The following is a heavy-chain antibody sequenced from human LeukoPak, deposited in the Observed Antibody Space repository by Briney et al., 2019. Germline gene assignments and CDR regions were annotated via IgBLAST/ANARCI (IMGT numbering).Heavy chain of an antibody. D-gene: IGHD6-19*01. V-gene: IGHV3-30*18. CDR3: AKGSVRAPASGIAVAGDWFDP. Sequence: GGSLRLSCSASGFTFSSYGMHWVRQAPGKGLEWVAVISYDGSNKYYADSVKGRFTISRDNSENTLYLQMNSLRAEDMAVYYCAKGSVRAPASGIAVAGDWFDPWGQGTLVTVSS. J-gene: IGHJ5*02. CDR1: GFTFSSYG. CDR2: ISYDGSNK.